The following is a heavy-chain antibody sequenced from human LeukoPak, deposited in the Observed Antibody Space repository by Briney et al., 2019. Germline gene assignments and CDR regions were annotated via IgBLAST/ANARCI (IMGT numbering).Heavy chain of an antibody. V-gene: IGHV3-9*03. J-gene: IGHJ4*02. CDR2: ISWNSGSI. D-gene: IGHD5-18*01. CDR1: GFTFDDYA. CDR3: TIGYTYGQFDY. Sequence: SGGSLRLSCAASGFTFDDYAMRWVRQAPGKGLEWVSSISWNSGSIGYADSVKGRFTISRDNAKNSLYLQMNSLRAEDMALYYCTIGYTYGQFDYWGQGTLVTVSS.